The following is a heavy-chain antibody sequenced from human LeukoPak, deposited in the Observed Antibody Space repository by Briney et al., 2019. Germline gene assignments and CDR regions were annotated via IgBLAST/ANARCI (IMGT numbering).Heavy chain of an antibody. J-gene: IGHJ4*02. Sequence: GGSLRLSCTVSGFTVSSNSMSWVRQAPGQGLEWVSFIYNSSRIHYSDSVKGRFTISRDNSKNTLYLQMNSLRVEDTAVYYCARRAGAYSHPYDYWGQGTLVTVSS. CDR3: ARRAGAYSHPYDY. CDR1: GFTVSSNS. D-gene: IGHD4/OR15-4a*01. V-gene: IGHV3-53*01. CDR2: IYNSSRI.